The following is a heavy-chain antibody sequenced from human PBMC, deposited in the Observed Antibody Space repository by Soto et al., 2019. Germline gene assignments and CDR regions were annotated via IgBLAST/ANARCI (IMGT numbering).Heavy chain of an antibody. Sequence: QVQLVQSGAEVKKPGASVKVSCKASGYNFHSYGITWVRQAPGQGLEWLGWISAYNGETHSGQMLQVRVSLTIDISTSTAYMELRSLRSDDTAVYCCARDLEESGDVWTGVGLYWGQGTRVTVSS. CDR1: GYNFHSYG. CDR2: ISAYNGET. D-gene: IGHD3-3*01. CDR3: ARDLEESGDVWTGVGLY. V-gene: IGHV1-18*01. J-gene: IGHJ4*02.